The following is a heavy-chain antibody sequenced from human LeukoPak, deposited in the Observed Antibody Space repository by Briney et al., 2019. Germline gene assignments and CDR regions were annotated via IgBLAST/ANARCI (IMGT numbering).Heavy chain of an antibody. J-gene: IGHJ6*02. D-gene: IGHD4-17*01. V-gene: IGHV3-23*01. CDR2: ISGSGGST. Sequence: PGGSLRLSCAASGFTFSSYAMSWVRQAPGKGLEWVSAISGSGGSTYYADSVKGRFTISRDNSKNTLYLQMYSLRAEDTAVYYCANSDYGDYYYYYYGMDVWGQGTTVTVSS. CDR3: ANSDYGDYYYYYYGMDV. CDR1: GFTFSSYA.